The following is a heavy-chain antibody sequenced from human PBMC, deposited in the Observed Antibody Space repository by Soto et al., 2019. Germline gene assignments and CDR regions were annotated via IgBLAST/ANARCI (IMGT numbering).Heavy chain of an antibody. CDR3: AGPGGWFGELAYYYYYNMDV. D-gene: IGHD3-10*01. V-gene: IGHV1-46*03. J-gene: IGHJ6*03. CDR2: INPSGGST. Sequence: ASVKVSCKASGYTFTSYYMHWVRQAPGQGLEWMGIINPSGGSTSYAQKFQGRVTMTRDTSTSTVYMELRSLRSEDTAVYYCAGPGGWFGELAYYYYYNMDVWGKGTKVTVSS. CDR1: GYTFTSYY.